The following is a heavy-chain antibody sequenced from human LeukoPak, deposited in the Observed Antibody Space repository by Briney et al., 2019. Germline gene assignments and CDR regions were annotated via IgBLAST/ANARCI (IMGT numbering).Heavy chain of an antibody. CDR2: IYTSGST. Sequence: SGTLSLTCTVSGGAISSYYWSWIRQPAGKGLEWIRRIYTSGSTNYNPSLKSRVTMSVDTSKNQFSLKLSSVTAADTAVYYCARESSDRCPPLRLLYYHHYMDVWGKRTTGTVSS. CDR1: GGAISSYY. CDR3: ARESSDRCPPLRLLYYHHYMDV. V-gene: IGHV4-4*07. D-gene: IGHD2-21*01. J-gene: IGHJ6*03.